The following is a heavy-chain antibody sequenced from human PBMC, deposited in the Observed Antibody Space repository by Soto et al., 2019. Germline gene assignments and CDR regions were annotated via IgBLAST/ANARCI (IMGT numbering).Heavy chain of an antibody. Sequence: QVQLVQSGAEVKKPGSSVKVSCKASGGTFSSYAISWVRQAPGHGLEWMGGIIPIFGTANYAQKFQGRVTITADKSTSTAYMELSSLRSEDTAVYYCAREGFEGIQLIDARDNWFDPWGQGTLVTVSS. CDR1: GGTFSSYA. D-gene: IGHD5-18*01. J-gene: IGHJ5*02. V-gene: IGHV1-69*06. CDR2: IIPIFGTA. CDR3: AREGFEGIQLIDARDNWFDP.